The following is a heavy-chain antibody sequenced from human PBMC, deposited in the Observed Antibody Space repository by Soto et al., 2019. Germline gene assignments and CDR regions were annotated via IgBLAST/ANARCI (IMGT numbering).Heavy chain of an antibody. Sequence: PSETLSLTCTVSGGSISSGGYCWSWIRQHPGKGLEWIGYIYYSGSTYYNPSLKSRVTISVDTSKNQFSLKLSSVTAADTAVYYCASSISVGDSSGYYYAFDIWGQGTMVTVSS. CDR2: IYYSGST. CDR3: ASSISVGDSSGYYYAFDI. J-gene: IGHJ3*02. CDR1: GGSISSGGYC. V-gene: IGHV4-31*03. D-gene: IGHD3-22*01.